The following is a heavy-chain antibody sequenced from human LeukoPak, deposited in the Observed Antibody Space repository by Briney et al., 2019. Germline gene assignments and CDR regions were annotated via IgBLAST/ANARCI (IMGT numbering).Heavy chain of an antibody. J-gene: IGHJ4*02. CDR3: ARDLSYSYGSGGFDY. CDR1: GGSISSSSYY. CDR2: IYYSVST. V-gene: IGHV4-39*07. Sequence: SETLSLTCTVSGGSISSSSYYWGWIRQPPGKGLEWIGSIYYSVSTYYNPSVKSRVTISVDTSKNQFSLKLSSVTAADTAVYYCARDLSYSYGSGGFDYWGQGTLVTVSS. D-gene: IGHD3-10*01.